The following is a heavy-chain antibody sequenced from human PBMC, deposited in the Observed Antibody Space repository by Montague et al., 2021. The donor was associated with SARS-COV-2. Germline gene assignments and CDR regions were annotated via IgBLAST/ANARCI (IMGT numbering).Heavy chain of an antibody. CDR3: AREGLVVRGWFDP. J-gene: IGHJ5*02. CDR2: IYHSGST. D-gene: IGHD2-15*01. Sequence: SETLSLTCAVSGGSISSSNWWSWVRQPPGKGLEWIGEIYHSGSTNYNPSLKSRVTISVDKSKNQFSLKLSSVTAADTAVYYCAREGLVVRGWFDPWGQGTLVPVPS. V-gene: IGHV4-4*02. CDR1: GGSISSSNW.